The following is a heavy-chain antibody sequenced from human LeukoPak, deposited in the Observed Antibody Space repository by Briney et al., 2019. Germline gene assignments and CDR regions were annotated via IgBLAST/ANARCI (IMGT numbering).Heavy chain of an antibody. CDR1: GFTFSSYS. V-gene: IGHV3-21*01. Sequence: PGGSLRLSCAASGFTFSSYSMNWVRQAPGKGLEWVSSISSSSSYIYYADSVKGRFTISRDNAKNSLYLQMNSLRAEDTAVYYCARDPISSTSPRDIYWGQGTLVTVSS. CDR3: ARDPISSTSPRDIY. CDR2: ISSSSSYI. D-gene: IGHD2-2*01. J-gene: IGHJ4*02.